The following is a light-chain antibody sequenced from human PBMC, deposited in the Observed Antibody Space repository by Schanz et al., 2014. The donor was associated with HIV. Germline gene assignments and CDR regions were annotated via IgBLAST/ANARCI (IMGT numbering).Light chain of an antibody. CDR2: DAS. V-gene: IGKV3-11*01. J-gene: IGKJ3*01. CDR1: QSVGSY. Sequence: EIVLTQSPATLSLSPGARATLSCRASQSVGSYLAWYQQKPGQAPRLLIYDASKRATGIPARFSGSGSGTDFTLTISRLEPEDFAVYYCQQYGTSPFTFGPGTKVDIK. CDR3: QQYGTSPFT.